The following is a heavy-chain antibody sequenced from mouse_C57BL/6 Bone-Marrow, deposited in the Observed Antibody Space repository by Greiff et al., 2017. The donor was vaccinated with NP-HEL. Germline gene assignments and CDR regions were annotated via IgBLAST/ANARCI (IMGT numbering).Heavy chain of an antibody. CDR1: GYTFTSYW. D-gene: IGHD6-1*01. V-gene: IGHV1-53*01. J-gene: IGHJ4*01. CDR2: INPSNGGT. Sequence: QVQLQQPGTELVKPGASVKLSCKASGYTFTSYWMHWVKQRPGQGLEWIGNINPSNGGTNYNEKFKSKATLTVDKSSSTAYMQLSSLTSEDSAVYYCARGYYSDSLSYYAKDYWGQGTSVTVSS. CDR3: ARGYYSDSLSYYAKDY.